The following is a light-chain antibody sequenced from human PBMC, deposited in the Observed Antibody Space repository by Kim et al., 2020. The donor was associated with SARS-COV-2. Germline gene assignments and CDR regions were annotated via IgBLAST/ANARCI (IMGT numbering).Light chain of an antibody. V-gene: IGLV3-19*01. CDR3: NSRDSSGNHWV. J-gene: IGLJ3*02. Sequence: WGQTVRITCQGDRLRSYYASWYQKKPGQAPVLVIYGKNNRPSGIPDRFSGSSSGNTASLTITGAQAEDEADYYCNSRDSSGNHWVFGGGTQLTVL. CDR1: RLRSYY. CDR2: GKN.